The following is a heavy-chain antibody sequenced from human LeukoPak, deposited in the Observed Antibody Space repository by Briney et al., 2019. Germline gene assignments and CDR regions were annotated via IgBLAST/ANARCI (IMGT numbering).Heavy chain of an antibody. CDR3: ARGRRGIGGDLIYGMDV. V-gene: IGHV4-34*01. D-gene: IGHD2-21*02. CDR2: INHSGST. J-gene: IGHJ6*04. CDR1: GGSFSGYY. Sequence: KPSETLSLTCAVYGGSFSGYYWSWLRQPPGKGLEWLGEINHSGSTNYNPSLKRRVTISVDTSKNQFSLKLSSVTAADTAVYYCARGRRGIGGDLIYGMDVWGKGTTVTVSS.